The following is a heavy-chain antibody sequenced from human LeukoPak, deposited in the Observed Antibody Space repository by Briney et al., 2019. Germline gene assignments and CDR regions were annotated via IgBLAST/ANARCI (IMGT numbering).Heavy chain of an antibody. CDR1: GSTFSSYG. CDR2: IRHDESVR. D-gene: IGHD6-19*01. Sequence: GGSLRLSCAASGSTFSSYGMHWVRQAPGKGLEWVAFIRHDESVRYYADSVKGRFTISRDNSKNTLSLQMNSLRPEDTAVYYCAKGPSQGATWLGDYWGQGILVTVSS. CDR3: AKGPSQGATWLGDY. J-gene: IGHJ4*02. V-gene: IGHV3-30*02.